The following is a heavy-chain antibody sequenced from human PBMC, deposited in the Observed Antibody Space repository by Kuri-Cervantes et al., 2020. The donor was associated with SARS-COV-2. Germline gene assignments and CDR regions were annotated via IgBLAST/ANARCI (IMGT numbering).Heavy chain of an antibody. CDR2: INHSGST. CDR3: AKDLCGGDCPPLDY. D-gene: IGHD2-21*01. J-gene: IGHJ4*02. CDR1: GGSFSGYY. Sequence: GSLRLSCAVYGGSFSGYYWSWIRQPPGKGLEWIGEINHSGSTNYNPSLKSRVTISVDTSKNQFSLKLSSVTAADTAVYYCAKDLCGGDCPPLDYWGQGTLVTVSS. V-gene: IGHV4-34*01.